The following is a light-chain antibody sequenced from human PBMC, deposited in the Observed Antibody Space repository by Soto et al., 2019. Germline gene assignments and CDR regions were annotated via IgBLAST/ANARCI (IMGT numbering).Light chain of an antibody. CDR2: DAS. V-gene: IGKV3D-20*01. Sequence: EIVLTQSPATLSLSVGERATLSCGASQRIDSNYVAWYQQKPGLAPRLLIYDASSRAMGIPDRLRGSGSGTDFTLTISRLAPDDLAVYYCQQYEPSLPAVTFGGGTKVDIK. J-gene: IGKJ4*01. CDR3: QQYEPSLPAVT. CDR1: QRIDSNY.